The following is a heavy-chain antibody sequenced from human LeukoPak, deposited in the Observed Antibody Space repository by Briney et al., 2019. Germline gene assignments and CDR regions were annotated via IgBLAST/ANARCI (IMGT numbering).Heavy chain of an antibody. CDR1: GFTFSSYG. J-gene: IGHJ5*02. V-gene: IGHV3-30*03. CDR3: ARGNWGSVPFDP. CDR2: ISYDGSNK. Sequence: GMSLRLSCAAAGFTFSSYGMHWVRQAPGKGLEWVAVISYDGSNKYYADSVKGRFTISRDNSKNTLYLQMNSLRAEDTAVYYCARGNWGSVPFDPWGQGTLVTVSS. D-gene: IGHD7-27*01.